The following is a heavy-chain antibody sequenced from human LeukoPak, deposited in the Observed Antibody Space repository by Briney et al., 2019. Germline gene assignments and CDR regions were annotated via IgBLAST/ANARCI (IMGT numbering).Heavy chain of an antibody. CDR2: ISGSGGST. Sequence: PGGSLRLSCAASGFTFSSYAMSWVRQAPGKGLEWVSAISGSGGSTYYADSVKGRFTISRDNSKNTLYLQMNSLRAEDTAVYYCAKGHDVLEWLPEGSYYYYYMDVWGKGTTVTVSS. CDR1: GFTFSSYA. V-gene: IGHV3-23*01. D-gene: IGHD3-3*01. J-gene: IGHJ6*03. CDR3: AKGHDVLEWLPEGSYYYYYMDV.